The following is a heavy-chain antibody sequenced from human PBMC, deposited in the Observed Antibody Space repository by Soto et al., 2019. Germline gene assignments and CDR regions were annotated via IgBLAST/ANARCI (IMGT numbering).Heavy chain of an antibody. V-gene: IGHV4-31*03. D-gene: IGHD2-15*01. CDR2: IYYTGKT. Sequence: SDTQSHTSPYAGGSLDIGGSYWHWIRQHPGKGLEWMGYIYYTGKTYYNPSLESRLTMSVDTSKNQFSLKLSSVTAADTGVYYCARDGSSTANWIDPWGQGNQV. CDR1: GGSLDIGGSY. J-gene: IGHJ5*02. CDR3: ARDGSSTANWIDP.